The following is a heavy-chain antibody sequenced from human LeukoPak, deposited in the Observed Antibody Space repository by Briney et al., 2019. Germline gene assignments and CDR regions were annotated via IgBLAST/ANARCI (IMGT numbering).Heavy chain of an antibody. CDR2: INPTGGST. CDR1: GYTFPSYF. V-gene: IGHV1-46*01. D-gene: IGHD3-22*01. Sequence: ASVKVSCKASGYTFPSYFMHWVRQAPGQGLEWMGIINPTGGSTTYAQKFQGRVTMTRDTSTSTVYMELRSLRSDDTAVYYCARGYDYYDSSGYNYWGQGTLVTVSS. J-gene: IGHJ4*02. CDR3: ARGYDYYDSSGYNY.